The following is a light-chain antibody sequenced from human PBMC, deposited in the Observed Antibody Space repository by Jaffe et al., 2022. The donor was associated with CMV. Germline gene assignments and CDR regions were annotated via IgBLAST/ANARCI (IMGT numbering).Light chain of an antibody. Sequence: QSALTQPASVSGSPGQSITISCTGTSSDVGSYKLVSWYQQYPGKAPKLIIYEVSKRPSGLSNRFSGSKSGNTASLTISGLQAEDEADYYCCSYAGSRSLEFGGGTKLTVL. CDR1: SSDVGSYKL. CDR2: EVS. J-gene: IGLJ3*02. V-gene: IGLV2-23*02. CDR3: CSYAGSRSLE.